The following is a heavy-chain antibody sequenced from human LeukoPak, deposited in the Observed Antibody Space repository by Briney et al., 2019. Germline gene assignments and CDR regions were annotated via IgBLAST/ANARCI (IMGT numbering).Heavy chain of an antibody. J-gene: IGHJ4*02. D-gene: IGHD2-21*02. V-gene: IGHV5-51*01. Sequence: GESLKISCKGSGYSFTNHWTAWVRQMPGKGLEWMGIIYPGDSDTRYSPSFQGQVTVSADKSISAAYLQWNSLKASDSAMYYCARQGYCGADCYSRFDYWGQGTLVTVSS. CDR3: ARQGYCGADCYSRFDY. CDR2: IYPGDSDT. CDR1: GYSFTNHW.